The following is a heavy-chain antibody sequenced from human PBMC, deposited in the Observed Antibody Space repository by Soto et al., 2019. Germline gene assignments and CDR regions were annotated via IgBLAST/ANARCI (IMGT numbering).Heavy chain of an antibody. CDR1: GFTFRDYY. CDR3: AKDIEPLVLFFDY. J-gene: IGHJ4*01. V-gene: IGHV3-11*01. D-gene: IGHD1-26*01. CDR2: ISISGSSI. Sequence: GGSLRLSCAASGFTFRDYYMSWIRQAPGKGLEWISYISISGSSIYYADSVQGRFTISRDDAKNSLYLQMNNLRAEDTAVYYCAKDIEPLVLFFDYWGQGTLVTVS.